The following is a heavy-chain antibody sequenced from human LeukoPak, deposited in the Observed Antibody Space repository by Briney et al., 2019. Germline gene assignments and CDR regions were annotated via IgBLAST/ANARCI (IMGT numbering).Heavy chain of an antibody. J-gene: IGHJ4*02. D-gene: IGHD3-22*01. CDR3: ARESIPDTYYYDSSGLPTDY. V-gene: IGHV3-64*01. CDR2: ISSNGGST. CDR1: GFTFSSYA. Sequence: GGSLRLSCAASGFTFSSYAMHWVRQAPGKGLEYVSAISSNGGSTYYANSVKGRFTISRDNSKNTLYLQMGSLRAEDMAVYYCARESIPDTYYYDSSGLPTDYWGQGTLVTVSS.